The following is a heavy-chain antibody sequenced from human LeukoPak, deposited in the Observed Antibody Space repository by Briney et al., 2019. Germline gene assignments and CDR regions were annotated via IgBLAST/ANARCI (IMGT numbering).Heavy chain of an antibody. CDR2: IYPGDSDT. D-gene: IGHD5-12*01. V-gene: IGHV5-51*01. Sequence: GESLKISCKGSGYSFTSHWIGWVRQMPGKGLEXMGIIYPGDSDTRYNPSFQGQVTISADKSISIAYLQWSSLKASDTAMYYCATRSDSGYEYFDNWGQGALVTVSA. CDR3: ATRSDSGYEYFDN. J-gene: IGHJ4*02. CDR1: GYSFTSHW.